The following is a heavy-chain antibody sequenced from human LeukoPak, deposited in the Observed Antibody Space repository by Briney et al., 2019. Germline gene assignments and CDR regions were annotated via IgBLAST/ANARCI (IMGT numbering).Heavy chain of an antibody. Sequence: SETLSLTCTVSGGSISSYYWSWIRQPPGKGLEWIGYIYYSGSTNYNPSLKSRVTISVDTSKNQFSLKLSSVTAADTAVYYCARDPYNGGLVDYWGQGTLVTVSS. CDR1: GGSISSYY. CDR2: IYYSGST. V-gene: IGHV4-59*01. CDR3: ARDPYNGGLVDY. J-gene: IGHJ4*02. D-gene: IGHD1-1*01.